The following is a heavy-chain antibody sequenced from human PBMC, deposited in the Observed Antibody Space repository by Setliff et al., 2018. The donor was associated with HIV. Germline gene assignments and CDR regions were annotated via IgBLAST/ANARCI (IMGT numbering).Heavy chain of an antibody. J-gene: IGHJ4*02. CDR1: GGSISSSSYY. D-gene: IGHD6-13*01. CDR2: IFYSGHT. Sequence: TSETLSLTCTVSGGSISSSSYYWGWIRQPPGKGLEWIGSIFYSGHTYYNPSLRSRVTISVDTSKNQFSLKLRSVTAADTAVYYCARSPAAEGHWGQGTLVTVSS. V-gene: IGHV4-39*01. CDR3: ARSPAAEGH.